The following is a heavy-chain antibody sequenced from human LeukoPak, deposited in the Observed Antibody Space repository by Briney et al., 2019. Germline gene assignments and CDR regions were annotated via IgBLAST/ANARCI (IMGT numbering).Heavy chain of an antibody. V-gene: IGHV3-23*01. CDR1: KFNFNAYG. CDR3: AKDPNGDYIGTFDV. J-gene: IGHJ3*01. D-gene: IGHD4-17*01. CDR2: ISGSGFST. Sequence: GGSLRLSCSTSKFNFNAYGMSWVRQAPGKGLEWASSISGSGFSTQYADSVQGRFTISRDNSKNTLYLQMNSLRAEDTAVYYCAKDPNGDYIGTFDVWGQGTMVTVSS.